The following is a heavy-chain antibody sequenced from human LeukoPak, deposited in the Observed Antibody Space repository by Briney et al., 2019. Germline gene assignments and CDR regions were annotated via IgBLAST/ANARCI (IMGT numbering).Heavy chain of an antibody. CDR2: IRYDGSNK. CDR1: GFTFSSYG. V-gene: IGHV3-30*02. J-gene: IGHJ4*02. CDR3: AKGSRYCTNGVCYTGYYFDY. Sequence: GGSLRLSCAASGFTFSSYGMHWVRQAPGKGLEWVAFIRYDGSNKYYADSVKGRFTISRDNSKNTLYLQMNSLRAEDTAVYNCAKGSRYCTNGVCYTGYYFDYWGQGTLVTVSS. D-gene: IGHD2-8*01.